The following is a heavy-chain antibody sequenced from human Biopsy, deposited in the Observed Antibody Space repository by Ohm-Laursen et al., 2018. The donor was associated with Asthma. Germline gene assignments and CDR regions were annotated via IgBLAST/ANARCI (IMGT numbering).Heavy chain of an antibody. J-gene: IGHJ4*02. Sequence: ASAKVSCKLSGYSLTDLFMHWVRQAPGQGLGWMGGHDLEEGGTVNARRFQGRVTMTEDTSTDTAYTELSSPSSDDTAVYYCASDFPKDYVRYTFQFWGQGTLVTVSS. CDR3: ASDFPKDYVRYTFQF. CDR2: HDLEEGGT. CDR1: GYSLTDLF. D-gene: IGHD4-17*01. V-gene: IGHV1-24*01.